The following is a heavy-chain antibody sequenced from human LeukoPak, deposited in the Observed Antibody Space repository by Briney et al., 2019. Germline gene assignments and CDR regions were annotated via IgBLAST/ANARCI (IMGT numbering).Heavy chain of an antibody. CDR2: IKSKTDGGTT. CDR1: GFTFSNAW. Sequence: GGSLRLSCAASGFTFSNAWMRWVRQAPGKGLEWVGRIKSKTDGGTTDYAAHVKDRYTISRDESKNTLYLQMNSLKTEHTAVYYSTTEIDLQHAFDIWGQGTMVTVSS. CDR3: TTEIDLQHAFDI. V-gene: IGHV3-15*01. J-gene: IGHJ3*02. D-gene: IGHD2-2*01.